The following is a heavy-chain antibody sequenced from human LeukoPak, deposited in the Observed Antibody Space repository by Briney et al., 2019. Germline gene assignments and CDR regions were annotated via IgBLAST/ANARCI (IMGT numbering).Heavy chain of an antibody. Sequence: ASVKVSCKASGYTFTGYYMHWVRQAPGQGLEWMGWINPNSGGTNYAQKFQGRVTMTRDTPISTAYMELSRLRSDDTAVYYCARGGIARRSSGYYDYWGQGTLVTVSS. J-gene: IGHJ4*02. CDR1: GYTFTGYY. D-gene: IGHD3-22*01. V-gene: IGHV1-2*02. CDR3: ARGGIARRSSGYYDY. CDR2: INPNSGGT.